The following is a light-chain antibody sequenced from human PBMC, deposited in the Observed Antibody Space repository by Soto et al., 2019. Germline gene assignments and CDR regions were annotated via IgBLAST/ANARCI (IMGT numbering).Light chain of an antibody. CDR3: AAWDDSLNRPV. CDR2: RDN. V-gene: IGLV1-44*01. Sequence: QSVLTQPPSASGTPGQRVTISCSGASSNIGSNTVNWYHQFPGAAPKLLIYRDNQRPSGVPDRFSGSKSGTSASLAISGLQSEDEADYYCAAWDDSLNRPVLGGGTKLTVL. J-gene: IGLJ2*01. CDR1: SSNIGSNT.